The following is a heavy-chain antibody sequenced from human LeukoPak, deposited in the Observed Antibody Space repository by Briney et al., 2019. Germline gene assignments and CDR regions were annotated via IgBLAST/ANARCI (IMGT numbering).Heavy chain of an antibody. J-gene: IGHJ6*02. CDR1: GGSLSGYY. Sequence: SETLSLTCAVYGGSLSGYYWSWIRQPPGKGLEWIGEINHSGSTNYNPSLKSRVTISVDTSKNQFSLKLSSVTAADTAVYYCARGKTPPGTKTYYYYGMDVWGQGTTVTVSS. CDR2: INHSGST. CDR3: ARGKTPPGTKTYYYYGMDV. V-gene: IGHV4-34*01. D-gene: IGHD2-2*01.